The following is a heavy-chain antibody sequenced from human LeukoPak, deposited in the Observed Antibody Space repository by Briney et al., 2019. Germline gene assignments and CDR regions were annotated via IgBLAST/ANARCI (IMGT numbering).Heavy chain of an antibody. CDR2: IYTSGST. CDR1: GGSISSGSYY. D-gene: IGHD3-10*01. V-gene: IGHV4-61*02. J-gene: IGHJ4*02. CDR3: ARGGGWFGELLPFDY. Sequence: SETLSLTCTVSGGSISSGSYYWSWIRQPAGKGLEWIGRIYTSGSTNYNPSLKSRVTISVDTSKNQFSLKLSSVTAADTAVYYCARGGGWFGELLPFDYWGQGTLVTVSS.